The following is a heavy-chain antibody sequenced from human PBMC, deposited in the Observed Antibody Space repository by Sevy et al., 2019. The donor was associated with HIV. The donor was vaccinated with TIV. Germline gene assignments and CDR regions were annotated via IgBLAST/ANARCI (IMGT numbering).Heavy chain of an antibody. CDR3: AKDPPYYYDSSGYYPPDY. CDR1: EFTFSSYA. J-gene: IGHJ4*02. CDR2: ISGSGGST. Sequence: GGSLRLSCAASEFTFSSYARSWVRQAPGKGLEWVSAISGSGGSTYYADSVKGRFTISRDNSKNTLYLQMNSLRAEDTAVYYCAKDPPYYYDSSGYYPPDYWGQGTLVTVSS. D-gene: IGHD3-22*01. V-gene: IGHV3-23*01.